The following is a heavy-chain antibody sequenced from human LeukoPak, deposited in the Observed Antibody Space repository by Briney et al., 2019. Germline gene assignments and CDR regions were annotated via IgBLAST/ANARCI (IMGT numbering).Heavy chain of an antibody. CDR1: GFTFSSYS. CDR2: ISSSSSYI. V-gene: IGHV3-21*04. J-gene: IGHJ3*02. CDR3: AKGVWGGYYDSSGDAFDI. D-gene: IGHD3-22*01. Sequence: PGGSLRLSCAASGFTFSSYSMNWVRQAPGKGLEWVSSISSSSSYIYYADSVKGRFTISRDNAKNSLYLQMNSLRAEDTALYYCAKGVWGGYYDSSGDAFDIWGQGTVVTVS.